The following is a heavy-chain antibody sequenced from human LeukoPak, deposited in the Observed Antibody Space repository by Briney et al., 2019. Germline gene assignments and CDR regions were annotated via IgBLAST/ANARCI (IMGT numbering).Heavy chain of an antibody. D-gene: IGHD3-9*01. CDR1: GFTFSSYA. Sequence: GGSLRLSCAASGFTFSSYAMSWVRQAPGEWLEWVSAISGRGGSTYYADSVKGRFTISRDNYKNTLYLQMNSLKAEDTALYYCASLRYFDWLPLYPWGQGTLATVSS. J-gene: IGHJ5*02. CDR3: ASLRYFDWLPLYP. V-gene: IGHV3-23*01. CDR2: ISGRGGST.